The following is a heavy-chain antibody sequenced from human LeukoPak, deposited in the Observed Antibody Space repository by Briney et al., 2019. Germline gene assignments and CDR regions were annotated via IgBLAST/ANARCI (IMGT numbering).Heavy chain of an antibody. D-gene: IGHD4-17*01. V-gene: IGHV3-49*03. CDR1: GFTFGDYA. CDR2: IRSKAYGGTT. Sequence: GRSLRLSCTASGFTFGDYAMSWFRQAPGKGLEWVGFIRSKAYGGTTEYAASVKGRFTISRDDSKSIAYLQMNSLKTEDTAVYYCTRDDYGDYALSDYWGQGTLVTVSS. CDR3: TRDDYGDYALSDY. J-gene: IGHJ4*02.